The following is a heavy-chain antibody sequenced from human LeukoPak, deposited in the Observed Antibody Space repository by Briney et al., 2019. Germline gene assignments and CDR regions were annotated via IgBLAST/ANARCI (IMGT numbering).Heavy chain of an antibody. D-gene: IGHD2-15*01. V-gene: IGHV4-59*08. CDR1: GGSLSGNY. Sequence: PSETLSLTCTVSGGSLSGNYWTWIRQPPGKGLEWIGYTHSSGATNYNPSLKSRVTVAVDTSNIQFSLQLRSVTAADTAVYYCAKLAYCRSGSCRGFDPWGQGTLVTASS. CDR3: AKLAYCRSGSCRGFDP. J-gene: IGHJ5*02. CDR2: THSSGAT.